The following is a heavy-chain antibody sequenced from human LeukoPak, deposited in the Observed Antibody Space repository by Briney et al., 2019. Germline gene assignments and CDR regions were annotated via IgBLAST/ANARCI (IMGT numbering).Heavy chain of an antibody. Sequence: SETLSLTCTVSGGSISSYYWSWIRQPAGKGLEWIGRIYTSGSTNYNPSLKSRVTMSVDTSKNQFSLKLSSVTAADTAVYYCARSATYYDFWSGFVFDHWGQGTLVTVSS. J-gene: IGHJ4*02. D-gene: IGHD3-3*01. V-gene: IGHV4-4*07. CDR1: GGSISSYY. CDR3: ARSATYYDFWSGFVFDH. CDR2: IYTSGST.